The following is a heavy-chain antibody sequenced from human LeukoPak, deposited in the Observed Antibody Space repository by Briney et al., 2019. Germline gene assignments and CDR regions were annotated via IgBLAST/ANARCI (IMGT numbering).Heavy chain of an antibody. V-gene: IGHV3-74*01. CDR3: IRDFRSADL. CDR2: IYVDGRTT. J-gene: IGHJ5*02. Sequence: GGPLRLSCVASGFTFSNYWMDWVRQPPGKGLVWVSRIYVDGRTTNYADSVKGRFTISRDNAKNTVYLEMNSLSVEDTATYYCIRDFRSADLWGQGTLVTVTS. CDR1: GFTFSNYW.